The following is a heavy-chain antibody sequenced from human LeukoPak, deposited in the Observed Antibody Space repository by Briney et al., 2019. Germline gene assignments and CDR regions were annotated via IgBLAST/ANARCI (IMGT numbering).Heavy chain of an antibody. CDR3: ARGGHGSRDSFDY. CDR2: IYYSGST. V-gene: IGHV4-31*03. CDR1: GGSIGSGGYY. D-gene: IGHD6-13*01. J-gene: IGHJ4*02. Sequence: PSETLSLTCTVSGGSIGSGGYYWSWLRQHPGKGPEWIGYIYYSGSTYYNPSLKSRLTMSVDTSKSQFFLKLSSVTAADTAVYYCARGGHGSRDSFDYWGQGTLVTVSS.